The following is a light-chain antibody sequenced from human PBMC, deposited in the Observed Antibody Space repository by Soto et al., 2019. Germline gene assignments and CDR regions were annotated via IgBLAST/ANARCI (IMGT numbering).Light chain of an antibody. CDR3: QQYGSPPHT. CDR2: AAS. J-gene: IGKJ2*01. CDR1: QSVYNSY. Sequence: EIVLTQSPGTLSFSPGERATLSCRASQSVYNSYLAWYQQKPGQTPRLLINAASNRATGVPDRFSGSGSGTDFTLTISRLEPEDFAVYYCQQYGSPPHTFGQGTKVEI. V-gene: IGKV3-20*01.